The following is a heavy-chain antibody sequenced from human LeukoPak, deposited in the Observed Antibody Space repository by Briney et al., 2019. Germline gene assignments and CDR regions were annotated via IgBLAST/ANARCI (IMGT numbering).Heavy chain of an antibody. CDR3: ARHLSGDDI. CDR1: GFTFSSYA. D-gene: IGHD4-17*01. CDR2: ISSNGGST. Sequence: GGSLRLSCAASGFTFSSYAMHWVRQAPGKGLEYVSAISSNGGSTYYANSVKGRFTISRDNSKNTLYLQMNSLRDEDTAVYYCARHLSGDDIWGQGTMVTVSS. V-gene: IGHV3-64*01. J-gene: IGHJ3*02.